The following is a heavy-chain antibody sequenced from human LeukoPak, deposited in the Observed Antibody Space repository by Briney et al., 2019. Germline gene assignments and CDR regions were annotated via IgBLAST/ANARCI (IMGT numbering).Heavy chain of an antibody. J-gene: IGHJ4*02. CDR1: GGSISSGSYY. CDR3: AGGVRDGYNPR. Sequence: PSQTLSLTCTVSGGSISSGSYYWSWIRQPAGKGLEWIGRIYTSGSTNYNPSLKSRVTISVDTSKNQFSLKLGSVTAADTAVYYCAGGVRDGYNPRWGQGTLVTVSS. D-gene: IGHD5-24*01. CDR2: IYTSGST. V-gene: IGHV4-61*02.